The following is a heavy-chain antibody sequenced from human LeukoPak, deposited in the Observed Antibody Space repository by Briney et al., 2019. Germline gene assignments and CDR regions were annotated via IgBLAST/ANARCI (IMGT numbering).Heavy chain of an antibody. CDR1: GFKFSDAA. CDR3: ARSIAACDEDD. J-gene: IGHJ4*02. D-gene: IGHD6-13*01. CDR2: IGSVGFST. Sequence: PGGSLRLSSAHSGFKFSDAAITWVRQAPGKGLEWVSLIGSVGFSTHYGDSVKGRFTISRDNSKNTVSLQMNSLRVEDTAIYYCARSIAACDEDDWGQGTLVTVSS. V-gene: IGHV3-23*01.